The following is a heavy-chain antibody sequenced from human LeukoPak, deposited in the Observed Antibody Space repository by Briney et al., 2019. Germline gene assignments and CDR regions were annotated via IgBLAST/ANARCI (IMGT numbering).Heavy chain of an antibody. V-gene: IGHV4-30-4*08. CDR1: GGSISSGDYY. J-gene: IGHJ5*02. CDR2: ICYSGGT. CDR3: ARDHEGYSSVHNQTWFDP. Sequence: SQTLSLTCTVSGGSISSGDYYWSWLRQPPGKGLDWIGYICYSGGTYYNPSLKSRVTISVDTSNNQSSLKLSSVTAADTAVYYCARDHEGYSSVHNQTWFDPWGQGTLVTVSS. D-gene: IGHD6-25*01.